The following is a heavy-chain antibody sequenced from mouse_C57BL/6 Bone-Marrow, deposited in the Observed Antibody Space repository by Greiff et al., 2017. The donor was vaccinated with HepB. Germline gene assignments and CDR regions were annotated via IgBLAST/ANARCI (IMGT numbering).Heavy chain of an antibody. CDR1: GFTFSSYG. V-gene: IGHV5-6*01. CDR3: ASATTVVASNWYFDV. J-gene: IGHJ1*03. Sequence: EVMLVESGGDLVKPGGSLKLSCAASGFTFSSYGMSWVRQTPDTRLEWVATISSGGSYTYYPDSVKGRFTISRDNAKNTLYLQMSSLKSEDTAMYYCASATTVVASNWYFDVWGTGTTVTVSS. D-gene: IGHD1-1*01. CDR2: ISSGGSYT.